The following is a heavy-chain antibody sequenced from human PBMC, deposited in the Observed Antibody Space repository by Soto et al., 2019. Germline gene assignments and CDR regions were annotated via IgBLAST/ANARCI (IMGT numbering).Heavy chain of an antibody. CDR1: GFTFSSYA. V-gene: IGHV3-23*01. J-gene: IGHJ6*02. CDR2: ISGSGGST. CDR3: CIAARPYYYYGMDV. D-gene: IGHD6-6*01. Sequence: GGSLRLSCAASGFTFSSYAMSWVRQAPGKGLEWVSAISGSGGSTYYADSVKGRFTISRDNSKNTLYLQMNSLRAEDTAVYYSCIAARPYYYYGMDVWGQGTTVTVSS.